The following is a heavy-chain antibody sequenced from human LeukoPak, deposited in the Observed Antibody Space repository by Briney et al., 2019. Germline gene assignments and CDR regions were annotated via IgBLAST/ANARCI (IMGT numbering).Heavy chain of an antibody. J-gene: IGHJ4*02. CDR1: GYTFTSYG. CDR2: ISAYNGNT. Sequence: ASVKVSCKASGYTFTSYGISWVRQAPGQGLEWMGWISAYNGNTNYAQKLQGRVTMTTDTSTSTAYMELRSLRSDDTAVYYCARDRGTTIRPDTNDYWGQGTLVTVSS. D-gene: IGHD4-11*01. CDR3: ARDRGTTIRPDTNDY. V-gene: IGHV1-18*01.